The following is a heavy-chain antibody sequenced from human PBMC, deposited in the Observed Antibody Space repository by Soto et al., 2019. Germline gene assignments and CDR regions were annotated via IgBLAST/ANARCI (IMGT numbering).Heavy chain of an antibody. CDR3: AKNYFFDS. Sequence: EVQLLESGGGLVQPGASLRLSCAASGFTFSSYAMSWARQAPGKGLEWVSSIGVSSDAYYADSVTGRFTISRDNSRNTLYLQMNSLRAEDTAVYYCAKNYFFDSWGQGTLVTVSS. J-gene: IGHJ4*02. CDR2: IGVSSDA. CDR1: GFTFSSYA. V-gene: IGHV3-23*01.